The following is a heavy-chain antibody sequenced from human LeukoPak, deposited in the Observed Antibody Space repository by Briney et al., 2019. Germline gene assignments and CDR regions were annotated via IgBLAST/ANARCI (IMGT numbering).Heavy chain of an antibody. CDR1: GGSISSSSYY. Sequence: SSETLSLTCTVSGGSISSSSYYWGWIRQPPGKGLEWIGSIYYSGSTYYNPSLKSRVTISVDTSKNQFSLKLSSVTAADTAVYYCANRRWLQLSHAFDIWGQGTMVTVSS. CDR2: IYYSGST. V-gene: IGHV4-39*01. CDR3: ANRRWLQLSHAFDI. J-gene: IGHJ3*02. D-gene: IGHD5-12*01.